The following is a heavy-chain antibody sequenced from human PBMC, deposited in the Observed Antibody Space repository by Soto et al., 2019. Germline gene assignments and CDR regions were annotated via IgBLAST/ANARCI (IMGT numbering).Heavy chain of an antibody. CDR1: GFTFSDYY. CDR3: AREVDVDIDLSWFDP. J-gene: IGHJ5*02. D-gene: IGHD5-12*01. CDR2: ISSSGSTI. Sequence: PGGSLRLSCAASGFTFSDYYMSWIRQAPGKGLEWVSYISSSGSTIYYADSVKGRFTISRDNAKNSLYLQMNSLRAEDTAVYYCAREVDVDIDLSWFDPWGQGNLVTVSS. V-gene: IGHV3-11*01.